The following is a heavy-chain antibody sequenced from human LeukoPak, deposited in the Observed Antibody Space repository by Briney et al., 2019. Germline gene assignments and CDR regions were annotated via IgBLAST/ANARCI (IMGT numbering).Heavy chain of an antibody. CDR2: ISAYNGNT. CDR1: GYTFTSYG. J-gene: IGHJ5*02. Sequence: ASVKVSCKASGYTFTSYGISWVRQAPGQGLEWMGWISAYNGNTNYAQKLQGRVTMTTDTSTSTAYMELRSLRSEDTAMYYCARALPHRRLMDTTMEQHWFDPWGQGTLVTSPQ. V-gene: IGHV1-18*01. D-gene: IGHD5-18*01. CDR3: ARALPHRRLMDTTMEQHWFDP.